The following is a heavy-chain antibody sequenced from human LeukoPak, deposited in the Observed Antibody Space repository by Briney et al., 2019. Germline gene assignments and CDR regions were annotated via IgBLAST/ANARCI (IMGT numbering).Heavy chain of an antibody. D-gene: IGHD2-2*01. CDR3: ARDRDFVVLPAPPHMAVAHDAFDI. CDR2: ISSSSSYI. Sequence: AGGSLRLSCAASGFTFSSYAMSWVRQAPGKGLEWVSSISSSSSYIYYADSVKGRFTISRDNAKNSLYLQMNSLRAEDTAVYYCARDRDFVVLPAPPHMAVAHDAFDIWGQGTMVTVSS. J-gene: IGHJ3*02. V-gene: IGHV3-21*01. CDR1: GFTFSSYA.